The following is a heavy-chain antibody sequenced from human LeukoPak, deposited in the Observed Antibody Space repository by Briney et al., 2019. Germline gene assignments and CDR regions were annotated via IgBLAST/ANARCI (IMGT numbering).Heavy chain of an antibody. CDR1: GFTFSSYW. J-gene: IGHJ4*02. CDR3: ARVGATTWY. D-gene: IGHD1-26*01. Sequence: PGGSLRLSCLASGFTFSSYWMHWVRQAPGKGLVWVSRINSDGSSTNYADFVKGRFTISRDNAKNTLYLQVNSLRAEDTAVYYCARVGATTWYWGQGTLVTVSS. CDR2: INSDGSST. V-gene: IGHV3-74*01.